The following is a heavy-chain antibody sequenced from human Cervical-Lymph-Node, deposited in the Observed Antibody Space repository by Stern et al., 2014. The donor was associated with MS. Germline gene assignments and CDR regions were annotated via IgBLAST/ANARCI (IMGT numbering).Heavy chain of an antibody. J-gene: IGHJ5*02. V-gene: IGHV5-51*03. CDR1: GFSFDSYYW. CDR3: ARLTGRWSNEGYLDP. CDR2: IHPSDSDI. D-gene: IGHD5-12*01. Sequence: EVQLVESGAEVKKPGEALKIACKGSGFSFDSYYWIAWVRQLPGKGLEWMGIIHPSDSDIRYSPSFQGQVPISADKSIPPAYLQWSSLKASDTAIYYCARLTGRWSNEGYLDPWGQGTLVTVSS.